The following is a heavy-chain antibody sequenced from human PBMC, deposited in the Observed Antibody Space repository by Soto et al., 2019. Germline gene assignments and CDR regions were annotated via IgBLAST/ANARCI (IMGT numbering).Heavy chain of an antibody. D-gene: IGHD2-2*01. CDR1: GYSFTSYW. CDR3: ARGVYCSSTSCPGNYYYMDV. Sequence: GESLKISCKGSGYSFTSYWIGWVRQMPGKGLEWMGIIYPGDSDTRYSPSFQGQVTISADKSISTAYLQWSSLKASDTAMYYCARGVYCSSTSCPGNYYYMDVWGKGTTVTVSS. J-gene: IGHJ6*03. V-gene: IGHV5-51*01. CDR2: IYPGDSDT.